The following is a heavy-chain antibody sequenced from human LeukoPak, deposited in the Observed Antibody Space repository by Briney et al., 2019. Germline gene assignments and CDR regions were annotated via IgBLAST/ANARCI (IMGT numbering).Heavy chain of an antibody. D-gene: IGHD1-1*01. J-gene: IGHJ3*02. CDR1: GGSISSYY. CDR2: IYYSGST. CDR3: ARDLGGTTSNAFDI. V-gene: IGHV4-59*01. Sequence: PSETLSLTCTVSGGSISSYYWSWIRQPPGKGLEWIGYIYYSGSTNYNPSLKSRVTISVDTSKNQFSLKLSFVTAADTAVYYCARDLGGTTSNAFDIWGQGTMVTVSS.